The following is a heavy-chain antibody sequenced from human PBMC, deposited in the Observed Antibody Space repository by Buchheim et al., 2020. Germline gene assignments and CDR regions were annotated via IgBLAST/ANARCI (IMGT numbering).Heavy chain of an antibody. Sequence: QVQLVQSGPDIKKPGASMKVSCKASGFIFTDHYLHWIRQAPGQGLEWVGWIKPDTGVTNYALKFQGRVTLATDTSISTLYIELNRLTSDDTAIYYCARDFDRGPDYWGQGTL. CDR1: GFIFTDHY. D-gene: IGHD3-22*01. J-gene: IGHJ4*02. V-gene: IGHV1-2*02. CDR3: ARDFDRGPDY. CDR2: IKPDTGVT.